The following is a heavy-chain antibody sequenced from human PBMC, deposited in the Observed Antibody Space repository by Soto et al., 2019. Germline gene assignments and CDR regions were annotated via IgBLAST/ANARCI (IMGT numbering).Heavy chain of an antibody. J-gene: IGHJ5*02. Sequence: LRLSCAASGFNFAQYAMNWVRQAPRQRLEWVSAMSGGGSTAYYADSLKGRLTISRDNSRNTLHLQIGSLRVEDLAICPCATELQIVLMVHGASDPWGQGIPGTLSS. CDR1: GFNFAQYA. CDR3: ATELQIVLMVHGASDP. V-gene: IGHV3-23*01. D-gene: IGHD2-8*01. CDR2: MSGGGSTA.